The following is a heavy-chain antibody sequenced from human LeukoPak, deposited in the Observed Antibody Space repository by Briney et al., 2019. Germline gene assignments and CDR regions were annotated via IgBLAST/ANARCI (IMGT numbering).Heavy chain of an antibody. V-gene: IGHV4-34*01. CDR3: AAFPHGDYWFDP. J-gene: IGHJ5*02. D-gene: IGHD4-17*01. CDR2: INHSGST. CDR1: GGSFSGYY. Sequence: SETLSLTCAVYGGSFSGYYWSWIRQPPGKGLEWIGEINHSGSTNYNPSLKSRVTISVDTSKNQFSLKLSSVTAADTAVYYCAAFPHGDYWFDPWGQGTLVTVSS.